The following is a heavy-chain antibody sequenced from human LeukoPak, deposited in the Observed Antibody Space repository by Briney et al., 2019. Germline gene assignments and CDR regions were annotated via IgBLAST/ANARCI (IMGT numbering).Heavy chain of an antibody. Sequence: GASVKVSCKASGYTFTSYYIHWVRQAPGQGLEWMGIVYPVGGSTNNAHKFHGRVTMTRDTSTSTVYMELSSLRSEDTAVYYYAREGDYGTGSYYRGCIDSWGQGTPVTVSP. CDR1: GYTFTSYY. V-gene: IGHV1-46*01. J-gene: IGHJ4*02. D-gene: IGHD3-10*01. CDR2: VYPVGGST. CDR3: AREGDYGTGSYYRGCIDS.